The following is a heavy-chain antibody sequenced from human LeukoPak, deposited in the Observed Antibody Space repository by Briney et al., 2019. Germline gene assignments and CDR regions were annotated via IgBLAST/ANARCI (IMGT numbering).Heavy chain of an antibody. CDR3: ARDYGDHEDY. CDR2: INHSGST. D-gene: IGHD4-17*01. CDR1: GGSFSGYY. J-gene: IGHJ4*02. V-gene: IGHV4-34*01. Sequence: SETLSLTCADYGGSFSGYYWSWIRQPPGKGLEWIGEINHSGSTNYNPSLKSRVTISVDTSKNQFSLKLSSVTAADTAVYYCARDYGDHEDYWGQGTLATVSS.